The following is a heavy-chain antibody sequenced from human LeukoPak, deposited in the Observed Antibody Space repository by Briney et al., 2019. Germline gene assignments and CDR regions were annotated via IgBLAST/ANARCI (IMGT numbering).Heavy chain of an antibody. CDR3: ARDLFTSSWYRWFDP. V-gene: IGHV4-61*02. Sequence: PSQTLSLTCTVSGGSISSGNYYWSWTRQPAGKGLEWIGRIYSSGSTNYNPSLKSRVTISEDTSKNQFSLKLTSVTAADTAVYYCARDLFTSSWYRWFDPWGQGTLVTVSS. D-gene: IGHD6-13*01. CDR2: IYSSGST. J-gene: IGHJ5*02. CDR1: GGSISSGNYY.